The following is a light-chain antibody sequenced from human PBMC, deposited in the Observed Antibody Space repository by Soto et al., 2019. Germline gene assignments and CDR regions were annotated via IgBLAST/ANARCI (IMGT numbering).Light chain of an antibody. CDR3: QQYNNWPLT. J-gene: IGKJ1*01. CDR1: QSVGSN. V-gene: IGKV3-15*01. CDR2: GAS. Sequence: EIVMTQSPATLSVSPGERATLSCRASQSVGSNLAWYQQKPGQTPRLLIYGASTRATGIPARFSGGGSGTEFTLTVSSLQSEDFAVFYCQQYNNWPLTFGQGTTVEIK.